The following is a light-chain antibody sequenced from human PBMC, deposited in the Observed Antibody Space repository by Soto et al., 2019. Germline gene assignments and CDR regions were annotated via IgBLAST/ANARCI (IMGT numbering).Light chain of an antibody. V-gene: IGLV2-23*01. J-gene: IGLJ1*01. CDR1: SSDVGSYNS. CDR3: CSYAGNPYG. Sequence: QSALTQPASVSGSPGQSIAISCTGTSSDVGSYNSVSWYQQHPGKAPKLMIYEGSKRPSGVSDRLSGSKSGNTASLTISGLHAEDGEDDYCCSYAGNPYGFGTGTKLTVL. CDR2: EGS.